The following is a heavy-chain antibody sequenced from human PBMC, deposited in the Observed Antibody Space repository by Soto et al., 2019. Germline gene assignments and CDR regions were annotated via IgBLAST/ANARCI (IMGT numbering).Heavy chain of an antibody. CDR1: GFTFNTSG. V-gene: IGHV3-30*03. D-gene: IGHD2-8*01. J-gene: IGHJ6*02. Sequence: QVELVESGGGVVQPGRSLRLSCGASGFTFNTSGMHWVRQAPDGGLEWVAVISYDGDTAYYGDSVKDRFTISRDDSKNSLYLQLNSLRSEDTAIYYCATKVRVPKVAYYGVGFWGQGNTVIVS. CDR2: ISYDGDTA. CDR3: ATKVRVPKVAYYGVGF.